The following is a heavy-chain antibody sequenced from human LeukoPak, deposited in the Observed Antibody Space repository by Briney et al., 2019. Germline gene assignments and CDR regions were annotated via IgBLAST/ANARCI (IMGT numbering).Heavy chain of an antibody. CDR1: GFTFDDYA. CDR3: AKDIGHSYGYIGDAFDI. Sequence: PGGSLRLSCAASGFTFDDYAMHWVRQAPGKGLEWVSGISWNSGSIGYADSVKGRFTISRDNAKNSLYLQMNSLRAEDMALYYCAKDIGHSYGYIGDAFDIWGQGTMVTVSS. D-gene: IGHD5-18*01. J-gene: IGHJ3*02. V-gene: IGHV3-9*03. CDR2: ISWNSGSI.